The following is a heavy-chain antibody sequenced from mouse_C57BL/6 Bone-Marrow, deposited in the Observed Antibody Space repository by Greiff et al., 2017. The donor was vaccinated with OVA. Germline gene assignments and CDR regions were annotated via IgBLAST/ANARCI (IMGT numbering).Heavy chain of an antibody. CDR3: AGHATSNFGY. V-gene: IGHV5-6*01. CDR1: GFTFSSYG. J-gene: IGHJ2*01. Sequence: EVQLVESGGDLVKPGGSLKLSCAASGFTFSSYGMSWVRQTPDKRLEWVATISSGGSYTYYTDSVKGRFTISRDNAKNTLHLQMSSLKSEDTALYDCAGHATSNFGYWGQGTPLTVSS. CDR2: ISSGGSYT.